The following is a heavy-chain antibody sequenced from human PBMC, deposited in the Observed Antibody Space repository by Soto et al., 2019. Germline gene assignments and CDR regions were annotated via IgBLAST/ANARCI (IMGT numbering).Heavy chain of an antibody. CDR2: ISYDGSNQ. CDR3: TRGLLTDFFDY. CDR1: GFNFDTYA. Sequence: GGSLRLSCAASGFNFDTYAMHWVRQALGKGLEWVAVISYDGSNQFYAGSVKGRFTVSRDNSKNTLYPQVNSLRNDDTAVYYCTRGLLTDFFDYWGQGALVTVSS. V-gene: IGHV3-30-3*01. J-gene: IGHJ4*02.